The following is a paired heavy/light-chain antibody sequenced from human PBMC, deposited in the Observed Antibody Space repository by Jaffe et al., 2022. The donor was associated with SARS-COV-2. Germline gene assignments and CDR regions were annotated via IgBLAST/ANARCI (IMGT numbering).Heavy chain of an antibody. CDR2: MNPNSGNT. Sequence: QVQLVQSGAEVKKPGASVKVSCKASGYTFTSYDINWVRQATGQGLEWMGWMNPNSGNTGYAQKFQGRVTMTRNTSISTAYMELSSLRSEDTAVYYCARGGGFLEWLRSYYYYYGMDVWGQGTTVTVSS. D-gene: IGHD3-3*01. CDR1: GYTFTSYD. J-gene: IGHJ6*02. CDR3: ARGGGFLEWLRSYYYYYGMDV. V-gene: IGHV1-8*01.
Light chain of an antibody. CDR2: GAS. CDR3: QQYGSSRT. V-gene: IGKV3-20*01. CDR1: QSVSSSY. J-gene: IGKJ5*01. Sequence: EIVLTQSPGTLSLSPGERATLSCRASQSVSSSYLAWYQQKPGQAPRLLIYGASSRATGIPDRFSGSGSGTDFTLTISRLEPEDFAVYYCQQYGSSRTFGQGTRLEIK.